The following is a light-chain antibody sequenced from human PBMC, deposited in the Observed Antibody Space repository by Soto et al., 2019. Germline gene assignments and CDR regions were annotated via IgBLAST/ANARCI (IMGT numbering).Light chain of an antibody. V-gene: IGKV1-5*01. Sequence: DIQMTQSPSTLSASVGDRVTITCRASQSISSWLAWYQQKPGKAPKLLIYDASSLESGVPSRFSGSGSGTEFTLTISSLQPDDFAPYYCQQYNSYSGTFGQGTKGDIK. J-gene: IGKJ1*01. CDR2: DAS. CDR1: QSISSW. CDR3: QQYNSYSGT.